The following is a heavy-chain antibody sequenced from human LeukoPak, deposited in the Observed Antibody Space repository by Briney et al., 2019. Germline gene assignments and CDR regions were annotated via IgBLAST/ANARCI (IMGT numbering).Heavy chain of an antibody. V-gene: IGHV1-8*01. Sequence: ASVKVSCKASGYTFTSYDINWVRQATGQGLEWMGWMNPNSGNTGYEQKFQGRVTMTRNTSIGTAYMELSSLRSEDTAVYYCARVPSGMVRGRTLKNWFDPWGQGTLVTVSS. D-gene: IGHD3-10*01. CDR3: ARVPSGMVRGRTLKNWFDP. J-gene: IGHJ5*02. CDR2: MNPNSGNT. CDR1: GYTFTSYD.